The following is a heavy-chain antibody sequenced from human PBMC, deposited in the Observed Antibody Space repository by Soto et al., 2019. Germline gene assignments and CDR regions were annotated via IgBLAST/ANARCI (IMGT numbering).Heavy chain of an antibody. V-gene: IGHV4-31*03. D-gene: IGHD1-7*01. Sequence: QVQLQESGPGLVKPSQTLSLTCTVSGGSISSGGYYWSWIRQHPGKGLEWIGYIYYSGSTYYNPSLKSRVTISVDTSKNQFSLKLSSVTAAETAVYYCAREQAATTPVRSDRDVFDCWDQGTLVTVSS. CDR2: IYYSGST. CDR3: AREQAATTPVRSDRDVFDC. J-gene: IGHJ4*02. CDR1: GGSISSGGYY.